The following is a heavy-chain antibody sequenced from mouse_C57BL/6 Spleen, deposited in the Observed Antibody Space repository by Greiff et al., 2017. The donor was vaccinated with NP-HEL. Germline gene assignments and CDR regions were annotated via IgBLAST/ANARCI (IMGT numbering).Heavy chain of an antibody. Sequence: VQLQQSGPGLVQPSQSLSITCTVSGFSLTSYGVHWVRQSPGKGLEWLGVIWRGGSTDYNAAFMSRLSITKDNSKSQVFFKMNSLQADDTAIYYCAKYDDYDGAAMDYWGQGTSVTVSS. D-gene: IGHD2-4*01. CDR1: GFSLTSYG. V-gene: IGHV2-5*01. CDR3: AKYDDYDGAAMDY. CDR2: IWRGGST. J-gene: IGHJ4*01.